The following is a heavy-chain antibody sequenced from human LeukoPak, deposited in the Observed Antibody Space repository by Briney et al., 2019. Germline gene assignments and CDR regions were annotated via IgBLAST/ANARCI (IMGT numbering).Heavy chain of an antibody. V-gene: IGHV3-7*01. CDR1: GFTFSSYG. Sequence: GRSLRLSCAASGFTFSSYGMHWVRQAPGKGLEWVANIKQDGSEKYYVDSVKGRFTISRDNAKNSLYLQMNSLRAEDTAVYYCARDRVVTIFGPSDDRGAFDLWGQGTMVTVSS. CDR3: ARDRVVTIFGPSDDRGAFDL. D-gene: IGHD3-3*01. J-gene: IGHJ3*01. CDR2: IKQDGSEK.